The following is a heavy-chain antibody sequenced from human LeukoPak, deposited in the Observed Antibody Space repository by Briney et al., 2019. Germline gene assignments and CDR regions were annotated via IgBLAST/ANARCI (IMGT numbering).Heavy chain of an antibody. CDR3: ARAVDIVAKIDY. V-gene: IGHV4-39*01. J-gene: IGHJ4*02. CDR1: GGSISSSSYY. CDR2: IYYSGST. D-gene: IGHD5-12*01. Sequence: SETLSLTCTVSGGSISSSSYYWGWIRQPPGKGLEWIGSIYYSGSTYYNPSLKSGVTISVATSKNQFFLKLSSVTAAETAVYYCARAVDIVAKIDYWGQGTLVTVSS.